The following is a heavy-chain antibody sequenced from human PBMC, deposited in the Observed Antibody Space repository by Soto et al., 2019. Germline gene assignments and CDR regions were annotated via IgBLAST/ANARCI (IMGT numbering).Heavy chain of an antibody. CDR3: ARDKITGLFDY. V-gene: IGHV4-34*01. Sequence: QVQLQQWGAGLLKPSETLSLTCAVYGGSFSGYYWTWIRQPPGTGLEWIGEINHSGSTNYNPSLTSRVTISVDTSKYQFSLKLTSVTAADTAVYYCARDKITGLFDYWGQGTLVTVSS. D-gene: IGHD2-8*02. CDR2: INHSGST. J-gene: IGHJ4*02. CDR1: GGSFSGYY.